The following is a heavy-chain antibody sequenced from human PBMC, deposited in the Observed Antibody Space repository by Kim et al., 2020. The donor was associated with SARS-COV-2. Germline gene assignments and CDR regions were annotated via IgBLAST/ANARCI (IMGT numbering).Heavy chain of an antibody. J-gene: IGHJ5*02. Sequence: SETLSLTCNVSGGSISSSSYYWAWIRQPPGKGLEWIGSLYYSGSAYYNPSLKSRLTISVNTPRNQFSLKLSSVTASDMGVYYCARHNFRNWFDPWSQGTLAT. CDR2: LYYSGSA. V-gene: IGHV4-39*01. CDR3: ARHNFRNWFDP. CDR1: GGSISSSSYY.